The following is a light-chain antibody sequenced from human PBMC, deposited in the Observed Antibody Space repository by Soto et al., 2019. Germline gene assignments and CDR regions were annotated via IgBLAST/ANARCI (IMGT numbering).Light chain of an antibody. CDR3: QQYGRSPR. CDR2: GAS. J-gene: IGKJ1*01. Sequence: EIVLTQSPGTLSLSPGERATLSCRSSQSVSSSSHLAWYQQKPGQAPRLLIYGASSRATGIPDRFSGSGSGTDFTITSSILEADDFAVYYCQQYGRSPRFGQGIKVEIK. CDR1: QSVSSSSH. V-gene: IGKV3-20*01.